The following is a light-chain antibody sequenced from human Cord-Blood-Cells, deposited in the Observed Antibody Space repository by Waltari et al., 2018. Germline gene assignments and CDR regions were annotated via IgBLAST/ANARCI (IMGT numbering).Light chain of an antibody. CDR3: QQSYSTPYT. V-gene: IGKV1-39*01. Sequence: IQMTQSPSSLSASVGDRVTITCRASQSISSYLNWYQQKPGKAPKLLIYAASSLQSWVPSRFSGSESGTDFTLTSSSLQPEDFATYYCQQSYSTPYTFGQGTKLELK. CDR2: AAS. J-gene: IGKJ2*01. CDR1: QSISSY.